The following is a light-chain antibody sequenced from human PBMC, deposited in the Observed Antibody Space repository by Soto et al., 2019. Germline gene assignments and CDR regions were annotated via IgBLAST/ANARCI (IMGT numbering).Light chain of an antibody. Sequence: MTQSPSSLSASVGDRVTITCRASQSISSYLNWYQQKPGQAPRLLIYGASTRATGIPARFSGSGSGTEFTLTIISLQSEDFAVYYCQQYNNWPPLTFGGGTKVEIK. CDR3: QQYNNWPPLT. J-gene: IGKJ4*01. V-gene: IGKV3-15*01. CDR2: GAS. CDR1: QSISSY.